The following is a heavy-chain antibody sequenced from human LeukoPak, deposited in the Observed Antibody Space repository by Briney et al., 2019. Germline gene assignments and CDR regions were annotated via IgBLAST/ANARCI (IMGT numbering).Heavy chain of an antibody. V-gene: IGHV5-51*01. D-gene: IGHD6-19*01. CDR1: GYSFTTYW. J-gene: IGHJ4*02. CDR3: ARHGYNAQWLFDY. Sequence: GESLKISCEGSGYSFTTYWIGGVRQMPGKGLELRGIIYPGHSDTSYSPSFQSEVTISADKFITTAYLQWSSLKASATAMNYCARHGYNAQWLFDYWGQGTLVTVSS. CDR2: IYPGHSDT.